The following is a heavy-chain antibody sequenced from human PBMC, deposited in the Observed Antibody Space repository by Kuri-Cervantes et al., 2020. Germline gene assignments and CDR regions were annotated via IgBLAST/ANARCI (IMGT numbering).Heavy chain of an antibody. V-gene: IGHV1-8*01. CDR2: INPYSGYA. CDR3: ARDGLFDPYPQQLVFFGDAFDI. J-gene: IGHJ3*02. Sequence: ASVKVSCKASVYTFTSHDINWVRQATGQGLEWMGYINPYSGYAVYAQKFQGRITMTTDTSTSTAYMELRSLRSDDTAVYYCARDGLFDPYPQQLVFFGDAFDIWGQGTMVTVSS. CDR1: VYTFTSHD. D-gene: IGHD6-13*01.